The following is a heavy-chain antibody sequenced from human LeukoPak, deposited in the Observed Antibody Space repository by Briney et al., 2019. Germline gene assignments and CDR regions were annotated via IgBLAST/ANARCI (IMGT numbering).Heavy chain of an antibody. V-gene: IGHV4-30-4*01. Sequence: PSETLSLTCTVSGGSISSGDYYWSWIRQPPGKGLEWIGYIYNNGRTYYNPSLKSRVTISVDTSKNLFSLKVSSATAADAAVYYCARGCSSSWSSFDYWGQGTLVTVSS. CDR1: GGSISSGDYY. CDR2: IYNNGRT. CDR3: ARGCSSSWSSFDY. J-gene: IGHJ4*02. D-gene: IGHD6-13*01.